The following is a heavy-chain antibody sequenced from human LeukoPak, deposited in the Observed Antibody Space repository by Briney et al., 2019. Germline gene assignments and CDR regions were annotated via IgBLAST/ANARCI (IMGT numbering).Heavy chain of an antibody. CDR2: IYPGDSDT. CDR1: GYSFTSYW. CDR3: ARGSPEYYYDSSGWYFDY. D-gene: IGHD3-22*01. Sequence: GESLKISCKGSGYSFTSYWIGWVRQMPGKGLEWMGIIYPGDSDTRYSPSFQGQVTISADKSISTAYLQWSSLKASDTAMYYCARGSPEYYYDSSGWYFDYWGQGTLVTVSS. J-gene: IGHJ4*02. V-gene: IGHV5-51*01.